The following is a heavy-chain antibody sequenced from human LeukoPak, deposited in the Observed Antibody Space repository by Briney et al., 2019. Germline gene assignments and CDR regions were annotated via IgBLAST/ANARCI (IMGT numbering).Heavy chain of an antibody. J-gene: IGHJ4*02. Sequence: SETLSLTCTVSGGSISSSSYYWGWIRQPPGEGLEWIGSIYYSGSTYYNPSLKSRVTISVDTSKNQFSLKLSSVTAADTAVYYCARRSITGTGVWYYFDYWGQGTLVTVSS. CDR2: IYYSGST. CDR1: GGSISSSSYY. D-gene: IGHD1-7*01. CDR3: ARRSITGTGVWYYFDY. V-gene: IGHV4-39*01.